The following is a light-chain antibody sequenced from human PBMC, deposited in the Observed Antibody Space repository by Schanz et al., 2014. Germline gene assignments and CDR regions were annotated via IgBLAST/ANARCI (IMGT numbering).Light chain of an antibody. Sequence: QSALTQPASVSGSPGQSITISCTGTSSDIGGYNYVSWYQQHPGKAPKVMIFDVSNRPSGVSNRFSGSKSGNTASLTISGLQTEDEADYYCTSYTSVSTWVFGGGTKLTV. J-gene: IGLJ3*02. V-gene: IGLV2-14*03. CDR2: DVS. CDR1: SSDIGGYNY. CDR3: TSYTSVSTWV.